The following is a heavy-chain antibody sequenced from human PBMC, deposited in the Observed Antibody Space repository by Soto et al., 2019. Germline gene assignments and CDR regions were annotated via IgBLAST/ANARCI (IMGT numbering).Heavy chain of an antibody. CDR3: AKHYGDYVGFDY. CDR1: GFTFSSYA. CDR2: ISGSGGST. Sequence: EVQLLESGGGLVQPGGSLRLSCAASGFTFSSYAMSWVRQAPGKGLEWVSTISGSGGSTYYADADSVKAQFTISTDNSKNTLYLQMNSLRAEDTAVYYCAKHYGDYVGFDYWGQGTLVTVSS. J-gene: IGHJ4*02. D-gene: IGHD4-17*01. V-gene: IGHV3-23*01.